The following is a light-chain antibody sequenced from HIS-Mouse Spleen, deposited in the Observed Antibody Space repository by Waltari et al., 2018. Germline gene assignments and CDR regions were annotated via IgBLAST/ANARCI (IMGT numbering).Light chain of an antibody. CDR2: DAS. J-gene: IGKJ4*01. CDR1: QSVSSY. V-gene: IGKV3-11*01. Sequence: VLTQSLATLSLSAGERATLACRASQSVSSYLAWYQQKPGQAPRLLIYDASNRATGIPARFSGSGSGTDFTLTISSLEPEDFAVYYCQQRSNWPPLTFGGGTKVEIK. CDR3: QQRSNWPPLT.